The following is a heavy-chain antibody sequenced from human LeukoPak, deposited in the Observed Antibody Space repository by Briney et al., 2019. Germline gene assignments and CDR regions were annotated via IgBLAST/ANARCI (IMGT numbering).Heavy chain of an antibody. CDR3: ARGPRFDP. CDR1: GYPFTTYE. J-gene: IGHJ5*02. Sequence: GASVKVSCKTSGYPFTTYEINWVRQATGQGLEWMGWVHPNSGDTDYAQKFQGRVTMTRSTSINTAHMELSSLTSDDTAVYYCARGPRFDPWGQGTLVTVSS. CDR2: VHPNSGDT. V-gene: IGHV1-8*01.